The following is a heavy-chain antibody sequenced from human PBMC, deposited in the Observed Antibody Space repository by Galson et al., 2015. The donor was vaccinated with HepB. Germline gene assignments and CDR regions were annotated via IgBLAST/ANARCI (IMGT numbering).Heavy chain of an antibody. V-gene: IGHV1-69*04. Sequence: SVKVSCKVSGGTFRNYAISWVRQAPGQGLEWLGRILPALDIANYTQRFQGRVTIFADRSTSTAYMELSSLRSEDAAVYFCARDGWEASRYHPDLWGQGTLVTVSS. J-gene: IGHJ5*02. CDR1: GGTFRNYA. CDR2: ILPALDIA. CDR3: ARDGWEASRYHPDL. D-gene: IGHD1-26*01.